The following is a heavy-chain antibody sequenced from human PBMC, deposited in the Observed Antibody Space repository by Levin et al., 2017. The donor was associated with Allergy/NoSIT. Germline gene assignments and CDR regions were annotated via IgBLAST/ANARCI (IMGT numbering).Heavy chain of an antibody. CDR3: ARSLVAVAGSLDY. V-gene: IGHV1-68*02. D-gene: IGHD6-19*01. J-gene: IGHJ4*02. CDR1: GYTFTYCS. CDR2: ITLYNGNI. Sequence: ASVKVSCKASGYTFTYCSLHWLQQAPGQGLERMRWITLYNGNINYAKKFQSRVTITRDMSLRTAYIELSSLRSEDSAVYYWARSLVAVAGSLDYWGQGTLVTVSS.